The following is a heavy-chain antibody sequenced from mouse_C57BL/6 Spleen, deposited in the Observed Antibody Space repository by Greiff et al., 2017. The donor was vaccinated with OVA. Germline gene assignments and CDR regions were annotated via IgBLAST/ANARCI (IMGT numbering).Heavy chain of an antibody. J-gene: IGHJ2*01. Sequence: EVQVVESEGGLVQPGSSMKLSCTASGFTFSDYYMAWVRQVPEKGLEWVANINHDGSSTYYLDSLKSRFTLSRDNANNILYLQMSSLKSEDTAAYYCARRLPGDYFDYWGQGTTLTVSS. CDR2: INHDGSST. V-gene: IGHV5-16*01. CDR3: ARRLPGDYFDY. D-gene: IGHD2-2*01. CDR1: GFTFSDYY.